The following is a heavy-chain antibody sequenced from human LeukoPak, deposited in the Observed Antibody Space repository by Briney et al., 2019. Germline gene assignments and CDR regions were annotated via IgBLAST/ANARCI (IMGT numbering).Heavy chain of an antibody. CDR3: AGSEPPPMVTVLDIGVGAIDY. CDR2: ILDSGYST. D-gene: IGHD5-18*01. J-gene: IGHJ4*02. CDR1: GFTFSSYA. Sequence: PGGSLRLSCAASGFTFSSYAMSWVRQAPGKGLEWVSGILDSGYSTYYANSVKGRFTISRDNSNNTLYLQMNSLRAEDTAVYYCAGSEPPPMVTVLDIGVGAIDYWGQGTLVTVSS. V-gene: IGHV3-23*01.